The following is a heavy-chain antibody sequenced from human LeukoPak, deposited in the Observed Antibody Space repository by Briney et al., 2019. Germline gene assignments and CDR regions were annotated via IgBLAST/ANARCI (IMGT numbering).Heavy chain of an antibody. V-gene: IGHV3-23*01. CDR1: GFTFSSYA. D-gene: IGHD3-22*01. CDR3: AHSSGYYRK. CDR2: ISGSGGST. Sequence: GGSLRLSCAASGFTFSSYAMSWVRQAPGKGLEWVSAISGSGGSTYYADSVKGRFTISRDNSKNTVYLQMNSLRADDTAVYYCAHSSGYYRKWGQGTLVTVSS. J-gene: IGHJ4*02.